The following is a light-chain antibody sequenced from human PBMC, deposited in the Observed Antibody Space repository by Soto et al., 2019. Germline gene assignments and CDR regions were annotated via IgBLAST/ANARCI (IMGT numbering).Light chain of an antibody. CDR3: QQYCSAPRT. J-gene: IGKJ1*01. CDR2: WAS. CDR1: QSVLHSSDNKNY. Sequence: DIVMTQYPDSLAVSLGERATINCKSSQSVLHSSDNKNYLAWFQQKPGQPPKLLIYWASTRESGVPDRFSGSGSGTDFTLTISSLQAEDVAVYYCQQYCSAPRTFGQGTKVEIK. V-gene: IGKV4-1*01.